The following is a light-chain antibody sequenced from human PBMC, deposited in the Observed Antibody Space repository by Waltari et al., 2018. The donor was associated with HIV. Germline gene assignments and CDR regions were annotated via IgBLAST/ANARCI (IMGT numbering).Light chain of an antibody. CDR2: KDD. Sequence: SYELTQPSSVSVSPGQTARITCSGDLLARKYIRWFQHKPGQAPLFIIYKDDVRPEGFPGGFSGSSSGTTVTLTITGAQADDEADYYCYSATDDIQVFGGGTRLSVL. V-gene: IGLV3-27*01. CDR1: LLARKY. J-gene: IGLJ2*01. CDR3: YSATDDIQV.